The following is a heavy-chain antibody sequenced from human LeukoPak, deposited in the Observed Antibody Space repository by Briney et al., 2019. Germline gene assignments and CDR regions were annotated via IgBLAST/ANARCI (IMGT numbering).Heavy chain of an antibody. Sequence: ASVKVSCKASGYTFTGYYMHWVRQAPGQGLEWMGWINPNSGGTNYAQKFQGRVTMTRDTSISTAYMELSRLRSDDTAVYYCARSPLAAAGRRMFDYWGQGTLVTGSS. CDR1: GYTFTGYY. CDR2: INPNSGGT. D-gene: IGHD6-13*01. V-gene: IGHV1-2*02. CDR3: ARSPLAAAGRRMFDY. J-gene: IGHJ4*02.